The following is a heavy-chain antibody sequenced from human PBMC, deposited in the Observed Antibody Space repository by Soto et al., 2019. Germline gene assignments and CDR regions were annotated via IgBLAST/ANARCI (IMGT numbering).Heavy chain of an antibody. Sequence: EVQLLESGGGLVQPGGSLRLSCAASGFTFSSYAMSWVRQAPGKGLEWVSAISGSGGSTYYADSVKGRFTISRDNSKNTPYLQMNSLRAEDTAVYYCAKGPHSRPNLNWFDPWGQGTLVTVPS. D-gene: IGHD5-18*01. V-gene: IGHV3-23*01. J-gene: IGHJ5*02. CDR1: GFTFSSYA. CDR2: ISGSGGST. CDR3: AKGPHSRPNLNWFDP.